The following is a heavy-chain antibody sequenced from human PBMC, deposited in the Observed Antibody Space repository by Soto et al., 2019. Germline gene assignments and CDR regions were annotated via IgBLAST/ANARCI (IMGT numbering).Heavy chain of an antibody. V-gene: IGHV4-59*01. CDR1: GGSLSGYY. D-gene: IGHD3-22*01. Sequence: ETLSLTYSVSGGSLSGYYWSWIRQPPGKGLEYIAYMYHTGNDKYNPSLQSRVTLSVDTSKNQFSLRLASVTAADTAVYYCARDRTSSGYYFDYSLDYWCQGTRVT. CDR2: MYHTGND. J-gene: IGHJ4*02. CDR3: ARDRTSSGYYFDYSLDY.